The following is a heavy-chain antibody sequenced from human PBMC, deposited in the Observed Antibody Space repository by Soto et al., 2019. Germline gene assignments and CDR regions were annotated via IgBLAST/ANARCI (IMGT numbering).Heavy chain of an antibody. Sequence: SETLSLTCTVSGGSISNYYWSWIRQPPGKGLEWIGYIYYSGSTNYNASLKSRVTISVDTSTNQFSLKLTSVTAADTAVYWCARTYSSSGMRTFDIWGQGTMVTVSS. CDR3: ARTYSSSGMRTFDI. D-gene: IGHD6-13*01. V-gene: IGHV4-59*01. CDR2: IYYSGST. J-gene: IGHJ3*02. CDR1: GGSISNYY.